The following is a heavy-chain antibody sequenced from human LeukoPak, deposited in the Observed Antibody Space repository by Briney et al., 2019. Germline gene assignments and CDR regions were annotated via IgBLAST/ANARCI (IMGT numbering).Heavy chain of an antibody. Sequence: AGGSLRLSCAASGFTVSSNYMSWVRQAPGKGLEWVSVIYSGGSTYYADSVKGRFTISRDNSKNTLYLQMNSLRAEDTAVYYCASVGDSAYDILTGYFYWGQGTLVTVSS. CDR3: ASVGDSAYDILTGYFY. D-gene: IGHD3-9*01. V-gene: IGHV3-53*01. CDR2: IYSGGST. J-gene: IGHJ4*02. CDR1: GFTVSSNY.